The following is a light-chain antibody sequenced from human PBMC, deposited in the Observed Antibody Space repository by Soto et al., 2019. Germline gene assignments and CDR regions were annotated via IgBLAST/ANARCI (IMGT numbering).Light chain of an antibody. J-gene: IGLJ2*01. CDR3: QSYDSSLSGTDVV. V-gene: IGLV1-40*01. CDR1: SSNIGADYD. Sequence: QSVLTQPPSVSGAPGQTITISCTGSSSNIGADYDVYWYKHLPDTAPQLLIYTNSNRPPGVPDRFSASKSDTSASLAIAGLQAEDEADYYCQSYDSSLSGTDVVFGGGTKLTVL. CDR2: TNS.